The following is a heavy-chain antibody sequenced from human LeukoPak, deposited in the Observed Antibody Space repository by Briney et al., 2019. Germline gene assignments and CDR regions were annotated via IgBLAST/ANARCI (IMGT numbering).Heavy chain of an antibody. J-gene: IGHJ4*02. CDR3: ARVFHTMYFDY. Sequence: PSGTLSFTCAGSGFSISSSNWGRRVREPPAEGLGWIGEIYHSGSTNYNPSLKGRVTIAVDKSKTQFSLKLSSVTAADTAVYYCARVFHTMYFDYWGQGTLVTVSS. D-gene: IGHD2-2*01. V-gene: IGHV4-4*02. CDR2: IYHSGST. CDR1: GFSISSSNW.